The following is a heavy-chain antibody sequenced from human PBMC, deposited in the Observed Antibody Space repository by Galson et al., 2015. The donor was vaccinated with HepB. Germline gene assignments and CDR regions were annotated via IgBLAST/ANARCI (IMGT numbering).Heavy chain of an antibody. CDR3: AKVIRGVFAGMEF. CDR1: GFTFSSCW. Sequence: SLRLSCATSGFTFSSCWMTWVRQAPGKGLEWVANINQDGSEKYYVDSVKGRFTISRDNAKNSLFLQMNSLRAGDTAVYYCAKVIRGVFAGMEFWGQGSLVTISS. J-gene: IGHJ1*01. CDR2: INQDGSEK. D-gene: IGHD3-10*01. V-gene: IGHV3-7*03.